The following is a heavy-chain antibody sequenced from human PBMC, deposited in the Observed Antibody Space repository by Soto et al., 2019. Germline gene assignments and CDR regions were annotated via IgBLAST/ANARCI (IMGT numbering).Heavy chain of an antibody. CDR3: ARFTAMVAPGMDV. Sequence: GASVKISCKASGYTFTSYAMHWVRQAPGQRLEWMGWINAGNGNTKYSQKFQGRFTISRDNSKNTLYLQMNSLRAEDTAVYYCARFTAMVAPGMDVWGQGTTVTVSS. J-gene: IGHJ6*02. D-gene: IGHD5-18*01. CDR2: INAGNGNT. CDR1: GYTFTSYA. V-gene: IGHV1-3*01.